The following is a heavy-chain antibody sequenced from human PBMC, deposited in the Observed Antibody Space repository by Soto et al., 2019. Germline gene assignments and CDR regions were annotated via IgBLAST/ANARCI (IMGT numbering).Heavy chain of an antibody. CDR2: IGSADDP. V-gene: IGHV3-13*05. Sequence: EVQLVESGGGVVRPGGSLRLSSAASGFTFSTHDMHWVRQATGKGLEWVSAIGSADDPYYTGSVKGRFTISRENAKNSLYLQMNSLRAGDTAVYYCARAYSGRLPRRADYYYAMDVWGQGTTVTVSS. D-gene: IGHD2-15*01. CDR3: ARAYSGRLPRRADYYYAMDV. J-gene: IGHJ6*02. CDR1: GFTFSTHD.